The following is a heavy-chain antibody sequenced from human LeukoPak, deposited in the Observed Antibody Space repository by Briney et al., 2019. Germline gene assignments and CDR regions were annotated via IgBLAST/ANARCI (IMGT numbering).Heavy chain of an antibody. CDR3: ARGIYDTDSLGLYFDH. CDR2: ISYDGSNK. CDR1: GFTFSSYG. V-gene: IGHV3-30*03. D-gene: IGHD3-16*01. Sequence: GGSLRLSCAASGFTFSSYGMHWVRQAPGKGLEWVAVISYDGSNKYYVDSVKGRFTTSRDNAKYSLYLQMNSLRAEDTAVYYCARGIYDTDSLGLYFDHWGQGTLVTVSS. J-gene: IGHJ1*01.